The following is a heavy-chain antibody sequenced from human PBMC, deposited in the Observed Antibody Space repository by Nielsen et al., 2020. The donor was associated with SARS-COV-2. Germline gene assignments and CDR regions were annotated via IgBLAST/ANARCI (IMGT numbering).Heavy chain of an antibody. J-gene: IGHJ4*02. CDR3: ARGNGWESYFDY. D-gene: IGHD1-1*01. CDR2: ISYDGSND. CDR1: GFTFSSYA. V-gene: IGHV3-30-3*01. Sequence: GGSLRLSCAASGFTFSSYAMHWVRQAPGKGLEWVAVISYDGSNDYYADSVRGRFTISRDNSKSTLFLQMNSLRAEDTAVYYCARGNGWESYFDYWGQGTLVTVSS.